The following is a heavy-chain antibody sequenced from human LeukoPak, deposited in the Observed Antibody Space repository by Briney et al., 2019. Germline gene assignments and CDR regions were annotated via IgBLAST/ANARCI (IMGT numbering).Heavy chain of an antibody. Sequence: GRSLRLSCAASGFTFSSYAMHWVRQAPGKGLEWVAVISYDGSNKYYADSVKGRFTISRDNSKNTPYLQMNSLRAEDTAVYYCARDPYYDFWSGHQIMCDYWGQGTLVTVSS. CDR1: GFTFSSYA. CDR3: ARDPYYDFWSGHQIMCDY. J-gene: IGHJ4*02. V-gene: IGHV3-30-3*01. D-gene: IGHD3-3*01. CDR2: ISYDGSNK.